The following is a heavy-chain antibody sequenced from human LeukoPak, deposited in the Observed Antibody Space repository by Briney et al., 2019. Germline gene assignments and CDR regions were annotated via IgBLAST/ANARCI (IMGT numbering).Heavy chain of an antibody. D-gene: IGHD3-22*01. J-gene: IGHJ3*02. CDR3: ATIEYYYDSSGRKDAFDI. CDR2: FDPEDGEP. CDR1: GYTLTELS. V-gene: IGHV1-24*01. Sequence: GASVKVSCKVSGYTLTELSMHWVRQAPGKGLEWMGGFDPEDGEPIYAQKFQGRVTMTEDTSTGTAYMELSSLRSEDTAVYYCATIEYYYDSSGRKDAFDIWGQGTMVTISS.